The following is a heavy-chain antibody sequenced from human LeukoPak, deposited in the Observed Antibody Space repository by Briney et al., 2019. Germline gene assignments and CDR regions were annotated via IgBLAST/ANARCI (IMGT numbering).Heavy chain of an antibody. CDR2: INHSGST. J-gene: IGHJ4*02. CDR1: GVSFSGYY. Sequence: SETLSLTCAVYGVSFSGYYWSWIRQPPGKGLEWIGEINHSGSTNYNPSLKSRVTISVDTSKNQFSLKLSSVTAADTAVYYCARVQGNSSGWYYLDYWGQGTLVTVSS. CDR3: ARVQGNSSGWYYLDY. V-gene: IGHV4-34*01. D-gene: IGHD6-19*01.